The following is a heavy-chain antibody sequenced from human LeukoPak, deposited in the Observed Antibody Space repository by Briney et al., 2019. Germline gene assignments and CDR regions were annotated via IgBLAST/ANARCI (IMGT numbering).Heavy chain of an antibody. CDR3: ARGEHSAAVDNWFDP. CDR1: GGSISSGSYY. J-gene: IGHJ5*02. CDR2: IYTSGST. V-gene: IGHV4-61*02. D-gene: IGHD6-13*01. Sequence: PSETLSLTCTVSGGSISSGSYYWSWIRQPAGKGLEWIGRIYTSGSTNYNPSLKSRVTISVDTSKNQFSLKLSSVTAADTAVYYCARGEHSAAVDNWFDPWGQGTLVTVSS.